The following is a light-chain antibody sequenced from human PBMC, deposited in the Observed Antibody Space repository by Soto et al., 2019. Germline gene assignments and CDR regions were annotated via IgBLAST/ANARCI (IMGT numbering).Light chain of an antibody. Sequence: EIVLTQSPATLSLSQGERATLSCRASQSVSSSYLAGYQQKPGQAPRLLIYGASSRATGIPDRFSGSGSGTDFTLTISRLEPEDFAVYYCQQYGSSPLLLTFGGGTKVEIK. CDR2: GAS. J-gene: IGKJ4*01. CDR3: QQYGSSPLLLT. CDR1: QSVSSSY. V-gene: IGKV3-20*01.